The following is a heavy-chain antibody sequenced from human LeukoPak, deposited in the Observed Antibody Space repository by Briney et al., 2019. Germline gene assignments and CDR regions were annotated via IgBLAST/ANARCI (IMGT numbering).Heavy chain of an antibody. Sequence: SETLSLTCTVSGGSISSGSYYWSWIRQPAGKGLEWIGRIYTSGSTNYNPSLKSRVTISVDTSKNQFSLKLSSVTAADTAVYYCARGSRGYSYGLDYWGQGTLVTVSS. CDR3: ARGSRGYSYGLDY. V-gene: IGHV4-61*02. CDR1: GGSISSGSYY. J-gene: IGHJ4*02. D-gene: IGHD5-18*01. CDR2: IYTSGST.